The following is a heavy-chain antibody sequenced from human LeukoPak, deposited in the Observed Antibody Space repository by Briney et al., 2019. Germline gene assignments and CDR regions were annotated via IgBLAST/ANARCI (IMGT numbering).Heavy chain of an antibody. Sequence: ASVKVSCKASGGTFSSYSLSWVRQAPGQGLEWMGRIIPIIQITNYAQKFQGRVMITADKSTTTAYLELSSLRSEDTAVYYCAWHPSSGEFYFDSWGQGTLVTVSS. CDR1: GGTFSSYS. V-gene: IGHV1-69*02. D-gene: IGHD3-22*01. J-gene: IGHJ4*02. CDR2: IIPIIQIT. CDR3: AWHPSSGEFYFDS.